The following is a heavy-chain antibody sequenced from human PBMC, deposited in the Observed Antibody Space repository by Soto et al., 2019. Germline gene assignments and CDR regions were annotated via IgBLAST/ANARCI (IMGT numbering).Heavy chain of an antibody. J-gene: IGHJ6*02. CDR2: SGVRRTSYST. V-gene: IGHV3-72*01. CDR1: GFTLSDHY. Sequence: EVQLVESGGGVVQPGGSLRLSCAASGFTLSDHYIDWVRQAPAKGLEWVGRSGVRRTSYSTEYAASVKGRFTISRDDSNNSLDLQMNSLKTEDTAVYYCARTPQTGNDFHVWGQGTTVTVSS. CDR3: ARTPQTGNDFHV. D-gene: IGHD1-1*01.